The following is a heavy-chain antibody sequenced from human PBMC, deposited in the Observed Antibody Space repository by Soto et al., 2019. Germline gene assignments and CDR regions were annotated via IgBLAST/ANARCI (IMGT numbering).Heavy chain of an antibody. CDR3: LKMRLRFAYYYYGMDV. CDR1: GFTFSSYG. CDR2: ISYDGSNK. D-gene: IGHD5-12*01. Sequence: PGGSLRLSCAASGFTFSSYGMHWVRQAPGKGLEWVAVISYDGSNKYYADSVKGRFTISRDNSKNTLYLQMNSLRAEDKAVYYCLKMRLRFAYYYYGMDVWGQGTTVTVSS. V-gene: IGHV3-30*18. J-gene: IGHJ6*02.